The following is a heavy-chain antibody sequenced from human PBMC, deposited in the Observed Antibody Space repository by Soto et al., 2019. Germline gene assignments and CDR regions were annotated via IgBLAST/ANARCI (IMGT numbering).Heavy chain of an antibody. CDR3: AREKIVVVPAASSYFDY. J-gene: IGHJ4*02. D-gene: IGHD2-2*01. CDR2: IYSGGST. V-gene: IGHV3-66*01. Sequence: EVQLVESGGGLVQPGGSLRLSCAAYGFTVSSNYMSWVRQAPGKGLEWVSVIYSGGSTYYADSVKGRFTISRDNSKNTLYLQMNSLRAEDTAVYYCAREKIVVVPAASSYFDYWGQGTLVTVSS. CDR1: GFTVSSNY.